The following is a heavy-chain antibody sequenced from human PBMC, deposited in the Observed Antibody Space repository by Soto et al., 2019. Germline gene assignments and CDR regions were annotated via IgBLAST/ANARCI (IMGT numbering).Heavy chain of an antibody. V-gene: IGHV2-26*01. CDR3: VRKNADSYSYYYAMDV. CDR2: IFSDAER. D-gene: IGHD2-21*02. CDR1: GFSLTTGRMG. J-gene: IGHJ6*02. Sequence: QVTLRESGPVLLKPTETLTLTCNVSGFSLTTGRMGVSWIRQPPGKALEWLAHIFSDAERSYSTFLQGRLTISTDGSGSQVVLTMTNMGPVDTGTYSCVRKNADSYSYYYAMDVWGQGTTVTVSS.